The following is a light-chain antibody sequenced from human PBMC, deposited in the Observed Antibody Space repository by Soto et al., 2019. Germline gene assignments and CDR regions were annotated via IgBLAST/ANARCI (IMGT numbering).Light chain of an antibody. CDR1: QDISNY. V-gene: IGKV1-39*01. Sequence: DIQMTQSPSSLSASVGDRVTITCQASQDISNYLNWYQHKPGKAPKLLIHAASSLQSGVPSRFSGSGSGTDFTLTISSLQPEDFATYYCQHSYDTPLTFGGGTKVDIK. J-gene: IGKJ4*01. CDR3: QHSYDTPLT. CDR2: AAS.